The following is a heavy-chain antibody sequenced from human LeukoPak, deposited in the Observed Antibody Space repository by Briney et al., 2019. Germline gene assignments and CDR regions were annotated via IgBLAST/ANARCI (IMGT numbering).Heavy chain of an antibody. V-gene: IGHV3-30*03. CDR3: AMRTPTAGTFDY. D-gene: IGHD6-19*01. CDR1: GFTFSSYG. J-gene: IGHJ4*02. Sequence: PGRSLGLSCAASGFTFSSYGLHWVRQAPGKGLEWVAVISYDGSNKYYADSVKGRFTISRDNSKNTLYLQMNSLRAEDTAVYYCAMRTPTAGTFDYWGQGTLVIVSS. CDR2: ISYDGSNK.